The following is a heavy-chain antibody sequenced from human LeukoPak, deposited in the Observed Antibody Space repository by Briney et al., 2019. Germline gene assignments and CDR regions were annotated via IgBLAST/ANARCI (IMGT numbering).Heavy chain of an antibody. CDR2: ISGSGGST. J-gene: IGHJ5*02. V-gene: IGHV3-23*01. Sequence: GGSLRLSRAASGFTFSSYAMSWVRQAPGKGLEWVSAISGSGGSTYYADSVKGRFTISRDNSKNTLYLQMNSLGTEDTAVYYCRGGYSYEDDWFDPWGQGTLVTVSS. D-gene: IGHD5-18*01. CDR1: GFTFSSYA. CDR3: RGGYSYEDDWFDP.